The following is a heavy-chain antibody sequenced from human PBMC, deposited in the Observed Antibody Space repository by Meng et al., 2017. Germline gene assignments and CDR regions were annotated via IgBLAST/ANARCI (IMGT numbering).Heavy chain of an antibody. CDR1: GCTFSSYA. V-gene: IGHV3-23*04. CDR3: AKSSMIVVVITWFDP. Sequence: RVESGGGLVQPGGSLRLSCAAAGCTFSSYAMSWVRQAPGKGLEWVSAISGSGGSTYYADSVKGRFTISRDNSKNTLYLQMNSLRAEDTAVYYCAKSSMIVVVITWFDPWGQGTLVTVSS. D-gene: IGHD3-22*01. J-gene: IGHJ5*02. CDR2: ISGSGGST.